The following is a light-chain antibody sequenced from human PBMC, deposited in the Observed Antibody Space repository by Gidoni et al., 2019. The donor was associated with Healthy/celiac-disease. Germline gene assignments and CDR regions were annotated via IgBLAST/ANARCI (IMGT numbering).Light chain of an antibody. CDR3: QQYNSYPLT. Sequence: DIQMPQSPSTLSASVGDRVTITCRASQSSSSWLAWYQQKPGKAPKLLIYKASSLESGVPSRCSGSGAGTEFTLTISSLQPDDFATYYCQQYNSYPLTFGGGTKVEIK. CDR2: KAS. J-gene: IGKJ4*01. CDR1: QSSSSW. V-gene: IGKV1-5*03.